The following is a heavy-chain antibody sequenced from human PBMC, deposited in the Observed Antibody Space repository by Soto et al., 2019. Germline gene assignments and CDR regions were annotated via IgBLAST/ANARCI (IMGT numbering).Heavy chain of an antibody. D-gene: IGHD2-8*01. CDR2: AHSSGST. Sequence: QVQLQESGPGLVKPAQTLSLTCSVSSGSFATGGGFYWAWIRQHPGKGLEWIGYAHSSGSTYYKPFLRSRAIISADTSKNQCSLNLTSVTAADTAVYYCERDRGFCSKGVCYYYYGVDVWGQGTTVTGSS. CDR3: ERDRGFCSKGVCYYYYGVDV. CDR1: SGSFATGGGFY. J-gene: IGHJ6*02. V-gene: IGHV4-31*03.